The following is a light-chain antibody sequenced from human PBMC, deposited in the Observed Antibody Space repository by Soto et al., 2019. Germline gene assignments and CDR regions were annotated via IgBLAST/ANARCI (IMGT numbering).Light chain of an antibody. CDR3: SSPTPGSLYV. CDR1: SSDVGNYNY. V-gene: IGLV2-14*01. CDR2: MVS. Sequence: QSVLTQPASVSGSPGQSITISCTGTSSDVGNYNYVSWYQQYPGRVPKLLIYMVSNRPSGVSYRFSGSKSGNTASLTISGVQAEDEADYFCSSPTPGSLYVFGTGTKVTVL. J-gene: IGLJ1*01.